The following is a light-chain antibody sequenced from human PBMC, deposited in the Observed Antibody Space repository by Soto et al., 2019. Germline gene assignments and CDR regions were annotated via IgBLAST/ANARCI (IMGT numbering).Light chain of an antibody. V-gene: IGKV4-1*01. CDR3: QQYYSTPCT. Sequence: DIVMTQSPDSLAVSLGERATINCKSSQSVLYSSNNKYYLAWYQQKPGQPPKLLIYWASTRESGVPDRFSGRGSGTDFTLTISSLQAEDVAVYYCQQYYSTPCTFGQGTKLEIK. CDR2: WAS. CDR1: QSVLYSSNNKYY. J-gene: IGKJ2*02.